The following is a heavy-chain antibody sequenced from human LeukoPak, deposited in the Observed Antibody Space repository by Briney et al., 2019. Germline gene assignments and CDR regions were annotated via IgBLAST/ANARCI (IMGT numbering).Heavy chain of an antibody. D-gene: IGHD5-24*01. J-gene: IGHJ4*02. V-gene: IGHV4-59*12. CDR1: GGSISSYY. Sequence: SETLSLTCTVSGGSISSYYWSWIRQPPGKGLEWIGYIYYSGSTNYNPSLKSRVTISVDTSKNHFSLKLSSATAADTAVYYCARNRDGYNSFDYWGQGTLVTVSS. CDR3: ARNRDGYNSFDY. CDR2: IYYSGST.